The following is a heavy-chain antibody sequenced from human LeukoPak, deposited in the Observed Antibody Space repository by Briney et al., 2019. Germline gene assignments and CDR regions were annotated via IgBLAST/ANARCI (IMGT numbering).Heavy chain of an antibody. CDR2: INRNATST. V-gene: IGHV3-74*01. CDR1: GFTFRSYW. CDR3: ARDVDFDS. Sequence: GGSLNLSFAPSGFTFRSYWMHWFRQGPGKALMWVSRINRNATSTTYAASVKGQFTISRANAKNTLILQMDSLKARDPGSLSCARDVDFDSWGQGTLVTVSS. J-gene: IGHJ4*02.